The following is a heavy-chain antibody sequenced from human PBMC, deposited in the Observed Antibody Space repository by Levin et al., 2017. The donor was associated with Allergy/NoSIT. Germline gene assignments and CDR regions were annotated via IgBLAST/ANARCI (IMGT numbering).Heavy chain of an antibody. CDR2: IYYSGTT. D-gene: IGHD3-10*01. V-gene: IGHV4-39*01. CDR3: ARQTALGWFEELVCDA. J-gene: IGHJ4*02. Sequence: SETLSLTCTVSGGSFITSSYFWAWIRQPPGKGLEWLGSIYYSGTTYYNPSLKSRLPISIDTSPNQFSLNLLSVTAADTAVYYCARQTALGWFEELVCDAWGEGNLVAASS. CDR1: GGSFITSSYF.